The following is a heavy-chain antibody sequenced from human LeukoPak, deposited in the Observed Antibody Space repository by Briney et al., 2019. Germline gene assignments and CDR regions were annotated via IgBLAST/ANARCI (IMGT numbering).Heavy chain of an antibody. V-gene: IGHV1-2*02. CDR2: INPNSGGT. CDR1: GYTFTGYY. D-gene: IGHD6-13*01. Sequence: GASVKVSCKASGYTFTGYYMHWVRQAPRQGLEWMGWINPNSGGTNYAQKFQGRVTMTRDTSISTAYMELSRLRSDDTAVYYCARGGYSSSWYNGYLFDYWGQGTLVTVSS. J-gene: IGHJ4*02. CDR3: ARGGYSSSWYNGYLFDY.